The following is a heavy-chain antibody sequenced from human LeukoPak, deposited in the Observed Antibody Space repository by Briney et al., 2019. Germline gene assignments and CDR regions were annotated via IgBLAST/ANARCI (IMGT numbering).Heavy chain of an antibody. D-gene: IGHD3-3*01. CDR2: ISSSSSYI. Sequence: GGSLRLSCAASGFTFSIYTINWVRQAPGEGLEWVSSISSSSSYIYYADSVKGRFTISRDNAKNSLYLQMSSLRAEDTAVYYCARDHYDFWSGYYRTYMDVWGKGTTVTVSS. CDR3: ARDHYDFWSGYYRTYMDV. V-gene: IGHV3-21*01. J-gene: IGHJ6*03. CDR1: GFTFSIYT.